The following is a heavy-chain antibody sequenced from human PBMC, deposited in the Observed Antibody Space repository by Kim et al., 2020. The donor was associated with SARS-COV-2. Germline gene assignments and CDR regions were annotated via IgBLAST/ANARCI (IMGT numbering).Heavy chain of an antibody. CDR2: IYYSGST. J-gene: IGHJ4*02. CDR1: GGSISSGGYY. CDR3: ARDSPKTMILRY. Sequence: SETLSLTCTVSGGSISSGGYYWSWIRQHPGKGLEWIGYIYYSGSTYYNPSLKSRVTISVDTSKNQFSLKLSSVTAADTAVYYCARDSPKTMILRYWGQGTLVTVSS. V-gene: IGHV4-31*03. D-gene: IGHD3-22*01.